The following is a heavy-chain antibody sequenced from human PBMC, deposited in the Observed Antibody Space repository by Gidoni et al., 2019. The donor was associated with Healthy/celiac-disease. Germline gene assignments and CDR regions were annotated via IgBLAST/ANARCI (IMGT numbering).Heavy chain of an antibody. V-gene: IGHV3-33*01. Sequence: QVQLVESGGGVVQPGRSLRLSCAASGFTFSSYGMHWVRQAPGKGLEWVAVIWYDGSNKYYADSVKGRFTISRDNSKNTLYLQMNSLRAEDTAVYYCARDRRTAMVKDAFDIWGQGTMVTVSS. J-gene: IGHJ3*02. CDR1: GFTFSSYG. D-gene: IGHD5-18*01. CDR2: IWYDGSNK. CDR3: ARDRRTAMVKDAFDI.